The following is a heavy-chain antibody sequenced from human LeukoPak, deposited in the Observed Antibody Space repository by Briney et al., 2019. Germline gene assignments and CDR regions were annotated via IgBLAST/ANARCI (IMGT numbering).Heavy chain of an antibody. V-gene: IGHV3-21*01. CDR2: ISSSRRYI. CDR1: GFTFSSYS. CDR3: ARVLGYYYYYGMDF. J-gene: IGHJ6*02. Sequence: GGSLRLSCAASGFTFSSYSMDWVRQAPGKGVEWDSSISSSRRYIKYADSVKSRFTISRDNAKNSLYLQMNSLRADDTAVYYCARVLGYYYYYGMDFWGQGTTVTVSS.